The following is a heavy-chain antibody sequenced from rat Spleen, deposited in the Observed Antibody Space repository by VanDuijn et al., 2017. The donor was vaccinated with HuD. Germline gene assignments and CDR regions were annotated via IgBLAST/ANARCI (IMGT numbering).Heavy chain of an antibody. J-gene: IGHJ2*01. D-gene: IGHD1-1*01. V-gene: IGHV5-7*01. CDR3: TRDDSGALYYFDY. CDR1: GFTFSDYN. CDR2: ISYDGSRT. Sequence: EVQLVESGGGLVQPGRSLKLSCAASGFTFSDYNMAWVRQAPKKGLEWVATISYDGSRTYYRDSVKGRFTISRDNAKNTLYLQMNSLRSEDTATYYCTRDDSGALYYFDYWGQGVMVTVSS.